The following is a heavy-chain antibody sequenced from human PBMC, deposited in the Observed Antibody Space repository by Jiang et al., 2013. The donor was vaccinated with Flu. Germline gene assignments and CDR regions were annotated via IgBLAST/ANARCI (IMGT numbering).Heavy chain of an antibody. V-gene: IGHV1-2*02. CDR3: ARHSSVVIRLSYGWFDP. Sequence: SGAEVKKPGSSVKVSCKASGGTFSSYAISWVRQAPGQGLEWMGWINPDTGGTNYAQKFQGRVTMTRDTSISTAYMELSRLRSDDTAVYYCARHSSVVIRLSYGWFDPWGQGTLVTVSS. D-gene: IGHD3-22*01. CDR1: GGTFSSYA. CDR2: INPDTGGT. J-gene: IGHJ5*02.